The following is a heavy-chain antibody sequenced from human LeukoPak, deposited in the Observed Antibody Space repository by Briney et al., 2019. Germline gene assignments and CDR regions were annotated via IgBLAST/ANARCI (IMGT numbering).Heavy chain of an antibody. Sequence: SETLSLTCTVSGGSIRSYYWNCIRQPAGKGLEWIGRIYTTGITNYNPSLKSRVTMSVDTSKNDFSLKLSSVTAADTAVYYCARDRDWNYWFDAWGQGTLVTVST. V-gene: IGHV4-4*07. D-gene: IGHD1-7*01. CDR3: ARDRDWNYWFDA. J-gene: IGHJ5*02. CDR2: IYTTGIT. CDR1: GGSIRSYY.